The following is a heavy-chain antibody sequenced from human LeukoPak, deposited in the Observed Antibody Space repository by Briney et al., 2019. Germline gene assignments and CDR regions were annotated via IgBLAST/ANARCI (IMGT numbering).Heavy chain of an antibody. CDR2: IKEDGTET. Sequence: GGSLRLSCAASGFMFSSNWMSWVRLAPGKGLEWVANIKEDGTETYYVDSVKGRFTISRDNAKNSLYLQMNSLRAEATAVFYCAIITRRLERPIGWGQGTLVTVSS. CDR3: AIITRRLERPIG. V-gene: IGHV3-7*01. J-gene: IGHJ4*02. CDR1: GFMFSSNW. D-gene: IGHD1-1*01.